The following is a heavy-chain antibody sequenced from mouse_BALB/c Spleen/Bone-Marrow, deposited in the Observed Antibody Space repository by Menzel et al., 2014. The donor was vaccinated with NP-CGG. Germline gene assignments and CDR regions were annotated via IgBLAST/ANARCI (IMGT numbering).Heavy chain of an antibody. CDR3: ARELSWYFDV. Sequence: VQLKESGPELVKPGASVKISCKASGYTFTDYNMHWVKQSHGKSLEWIGYIYPYNGGTGYNQEFKSKATLTVDNSSSTAYMELRSLTSEDSAVYYCARELSWYFDVWGAGTTVTVSS. D-gene: IGHD1-1*02. CDR2: IYPYNGGT. CDR1: GYTFTDYN. V-gene: IGHV1S29*02. J-gene: IGHJ1*01.